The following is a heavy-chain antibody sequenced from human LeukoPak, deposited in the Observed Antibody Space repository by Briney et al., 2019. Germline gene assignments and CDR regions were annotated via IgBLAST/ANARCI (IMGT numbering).Heavy chain of an antibody. V-gene: IGHV1-3*03. Sequence: ASVKVSCKASGYTFTSYTIHWVRQAPGQRLEWMGWINAGNGNTKYSQEFQDRVTITRDTSASTACMELSSLRSEDMAVYYCARARYETRIWPKSRYDYYHYMDVWGKGTTVTVSS. D-gene: IGHD3-3*01. CDR2: INAGNGNT. CDR1: GYTFTSYT. CDR3: ARARYETRIWPKSRYDYYHYMDV. J-gene: IGHJ6*03.